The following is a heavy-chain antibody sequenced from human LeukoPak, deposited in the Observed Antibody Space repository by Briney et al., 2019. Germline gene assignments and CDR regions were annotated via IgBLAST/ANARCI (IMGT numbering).Heavy chain of an antibody. CDR1: GFIFSSYW. V-gene: IGHV3-74*01. J-gene: IGHJ4*02. D-gene: IGHD6-13*01. CDR2: IKSDGSST. CDR3: ARDGRIAAPGTDLDY. Sequence: PGGSLRLSCAASGFIFSSYWMHWVRQAPGKGLVWVSRIKSDGSSTNYADSVKGRFTISRDNAKNTLYLQMNSLRAEDTAVYYCARDGRIAAPGTDLDYWGQGTLVTVSS.